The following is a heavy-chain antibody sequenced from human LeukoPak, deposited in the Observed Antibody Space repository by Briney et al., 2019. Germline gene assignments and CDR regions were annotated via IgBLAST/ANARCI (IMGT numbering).Heavy chain of an antibody. CDR1: GFAFSSYD. Sequence: GGSLRLSCAASGFAFSSYDMNWVRQAPGKGLEWVSSISDRSTYIYYADSLKGRFTISRDNAKNPLYLQINSLRVEDTAVYYCARGVRIAVADYWGQGTLVTVSS. CDR3: ARGVRIAVADY. J-gene: IGHJ4*02. D-gene: IGHD6-13*01. CDR2: ISDRSTYI. V-gene: IGHV3-21*01.